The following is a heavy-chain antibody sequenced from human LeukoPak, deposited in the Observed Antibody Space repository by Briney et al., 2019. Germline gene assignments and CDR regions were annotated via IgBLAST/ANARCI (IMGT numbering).Heavy chain of an antibody. CDR2: ISGSGGST. D-gene: IGHD2-2*01. V-gene: IGHV3-23*01. CDR3: ARDQYQLPDY. CDR1: GFTFSSYA. J-gene: IGHJ4*02. Sequence: GGSLRLSCAASGFTFSSYAMSWVRQAPGKGLEWVPAISGSGGSTYYADSVKGRFTISRDNSKNTLYLQMNSLRAEDTAVYYCARDQYQLPDYWGQGTLVTASS.